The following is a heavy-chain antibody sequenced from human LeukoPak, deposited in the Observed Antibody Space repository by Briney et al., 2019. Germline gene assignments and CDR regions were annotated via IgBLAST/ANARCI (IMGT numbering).Heavy chain of an antibody. V-gene: IGHV3-7*01. J-gene: IGHJ4*02. CDR1: GLTFCSVW. D-gene: IGHD6-13*01. Sequence: GRSLCPSCAPSGLTFCSVWMSWGRHVAGRGRGWVANIKPDGSEEYYAASVQGRFTVSRDNAKNSLYLQMNSVRDDDTAVYYCARAINRSWHNWGQGTLVTDSS. CDR3: ARAINRSWHN. CDR2: IKPDGSEE.